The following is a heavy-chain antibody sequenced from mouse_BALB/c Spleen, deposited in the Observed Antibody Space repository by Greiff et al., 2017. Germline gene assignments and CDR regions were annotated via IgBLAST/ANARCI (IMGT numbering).Heavy chain of an antibody. J-gene: IGHJ1*01. D-gene: IGHD1-1*01. Sequence: EVQVVESGGGLVKPGGSLKLSCAASGFTFSSYAMSWVRQTPEKRLEWVASISSGGSTYYPDSVKGRFTISRDNARNILYLQMSSLRSEDTAMYYCARARYGSSYGYFDVWGAGTTVTVSS. CDR3: ARARYGSSYGYFDV. CDR2: ISSGGST. CDR1: GFTFSSYA. V-gene: IGHV5-6-5*01.